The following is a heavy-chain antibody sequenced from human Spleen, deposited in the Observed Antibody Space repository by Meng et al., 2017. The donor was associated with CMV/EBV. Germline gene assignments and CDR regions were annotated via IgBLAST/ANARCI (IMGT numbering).Heavy chain of an antibody. V-gene: IGHV3-30-3*01. CDR1: GFNISNYH. Sequence: CAASGFNISNYHMFWVRQAPGKGLEWVAVISFDGSNKYYADSVKGRFTVSTDNSKNTLYLQMNGLRTEDTAVFYCASRSTICYWCFDYWGQGTLVTVSS. J-gene: IGHJ4*02. CDR3: ASRSTICYWCFDY. CDR2: ISFDGSNK. D-gene: IGHD2-2*01.